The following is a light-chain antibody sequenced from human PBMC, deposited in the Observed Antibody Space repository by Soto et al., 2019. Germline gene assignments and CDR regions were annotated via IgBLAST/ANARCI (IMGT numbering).Light chain of an antibody. CDR3: QQRSNWPLS. J-gene: IGKJ4*01. V-gene: IGKV3-11*01. CDR1: QSVSSY. CDR2: DAS. Sequence: EIVLTQSPATLSLYPGERATLSCRASQSVSSYLAWYQQKPGQAPRLLIYDASNRATGIPARFSGSGSGTDFTLTISSLEPEDFAVYYCQQRSNWPLSFAGGTKVDIK.